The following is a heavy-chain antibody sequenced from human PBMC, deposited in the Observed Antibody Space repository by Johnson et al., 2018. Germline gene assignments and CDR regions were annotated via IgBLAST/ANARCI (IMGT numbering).Heavy chain of an antibody. V-gene: IGHV3-9*01. Sequence: VQLVQSGGGVVRPGGSLRLSCAASGFTFDDYAMHWVRQAPGKGLEWVSGISWNSGSIGYADSVNGRFTIARDNAKNSLYLQMNSLRAEDTAVYYCASQYYDILTGYFTYGMDVWGQGTTVTVSS. J-gene: IGHJ6*02. CDR3: ASQYYDILTGYFTYGMDV. CDR2: ISWNSGSI. CDR1: GFTFDDYA. D-gene: IGHD3-9*01.